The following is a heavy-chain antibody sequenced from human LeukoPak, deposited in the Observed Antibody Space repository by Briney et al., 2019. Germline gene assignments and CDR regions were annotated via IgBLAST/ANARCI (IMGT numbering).Heavy chain of an antibody. CDR2: IIPIFGTA. CDR3: ARTTYSSSSVGVYYYYYYMDV. D-gene: IGHD6-6*01. V-gene: IGHV1-69*13. CDR1: GGTFSSYA. Sequence: ASVKVSCKASGGTFSSYAISWVRQAPGQGLEWMGGIIPIFGTANYAQKFQGRVTITADESTSTAYMELSSLRSEDTAVYYCARTTYSSSSVGVYYYYYYMDVWGKGTTVTVSS. J-gene: IGHJ6*03.